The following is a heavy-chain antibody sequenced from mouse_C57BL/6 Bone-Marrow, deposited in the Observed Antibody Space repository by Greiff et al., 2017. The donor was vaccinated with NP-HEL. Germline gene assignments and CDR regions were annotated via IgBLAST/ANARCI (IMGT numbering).Heavy chain of an antibody. Sequence: EVKLVESGGGLVKPGGSLKLSCAASGFTFSSYAMSWVRQTPEKRLEWVATISDGGSYTYYPDNVKGRFTISRDHATNNLYLQMSHLKSEDTAMYYCARESTTVVAHYFDYWGQGTTLTVSS. CDR3: ARESTTVVAHYFDY. J-gene: IGHJ2*01. CDR2: ISDGGSYT. D-gene: IGHD1-1*01. CDR1: GFTFSSYA. V-gene: IGHV5-4*03.